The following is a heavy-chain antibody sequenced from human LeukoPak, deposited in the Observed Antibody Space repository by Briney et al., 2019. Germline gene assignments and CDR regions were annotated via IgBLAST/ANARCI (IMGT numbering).Heavy chain of an antibody. J-gene: IGHJ4*02. CDR1: GFTFSSYS. CDR2: ISSSSSTI. CDR3: ARDIGYCSGGSCYT. Sequence: PGGSLRRSCAASGFTFSSYSMNWVRQAPGKGREGVSYISSSSSTISYADSVKGRFTISRDNAKDSLYLQMNSLRAEDTAVYYCARDIGYCSGGSCYTWGQGTLVTVSS. V-gene: IGHV3-48*01. D-gene: IGHD2-15*01.